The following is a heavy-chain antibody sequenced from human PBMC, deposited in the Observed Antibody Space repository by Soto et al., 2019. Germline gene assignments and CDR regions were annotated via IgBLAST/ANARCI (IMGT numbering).Heavy chain of an antibody. Sequence: EVQLVESGGGLVNPGGSLRLSCAASGFTFSSTYMGWVRQAPGKGLEWLGRIKTKADGGTAQYGVSVKGRFTISRDDSANTLYLQMNNLINEDTAVYYCATDWARRVLYFYYWGHGILVTVS. J-gene: IGHJ4*01. CDR2: IKTKADGGTA. V-gene: IGHV3-15*01. D-gene: IGHD3-16*01. CDR3: ATDWARRVLYFYY. CDR1: GFTFSSTY.